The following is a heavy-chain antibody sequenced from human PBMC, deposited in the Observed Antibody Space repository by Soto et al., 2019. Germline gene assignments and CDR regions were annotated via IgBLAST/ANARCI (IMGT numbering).Heavy chain of an antibody. CDR1: GFSLSTSGVG. CDR2: IYWDDDK. V-gene: IGHV2-5*02. J-gene: IGHJ4*02. Sequence: QITLKESGPTLVKPTQTLTLTCTFSGFSLSTSGVGVGWIRQPPGKALEWLALIYWDDDKRYSPSLKSRLTITKDTSKNQVVLTMTNMDPVDTAXYXXXXXXXXXXXXXXXXXXXXXXXGQGTLVTVSS. CDR3: XXXXXXXXXXXXXXXXXXXX.